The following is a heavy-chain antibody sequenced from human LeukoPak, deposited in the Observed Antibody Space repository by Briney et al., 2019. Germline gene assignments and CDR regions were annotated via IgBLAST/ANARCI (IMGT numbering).Heavy chain of an antibody. CDR2: SYHSGST. Sequence: SETLSLTCAVSGYSISSGYYGGWSRQPPGEGLGGIGISYHSGSTYYNPSLKSRVTISGDKSKNQFSLKLSSVTAADPAVYYCARHNDYGDYLNWFDPWGQGTLVTVSA. D-gene: IGHD4-17*01. V-gene: IGHV4-38-2*01. CDR3: ARHNDYGDYLNWFDP. J-gene: IGHJ5*02. CDR1: GYSISSGYY.